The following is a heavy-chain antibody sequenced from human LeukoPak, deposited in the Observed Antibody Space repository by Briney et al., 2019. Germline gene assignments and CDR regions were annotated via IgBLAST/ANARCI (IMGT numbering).Heavy chain of an antibody. D-gene: IGHD2-2*01. V-gene: IGHV1-3*01. CDR3: ARDKGRYQFDY. J-gene: IGHJ4*02. CDR2: INAGNGNT. Sequence: ASVKVSCKASGYTFTSYAMHWVRQAPGQRLEWMGWINAGNGNTKYSQKFQGRVTITRDTSANTAYMELSSLRSEDTAVYYCARDKGRYQFDYWGQGTLVTVSS. CDR1: GYTFTSYA.